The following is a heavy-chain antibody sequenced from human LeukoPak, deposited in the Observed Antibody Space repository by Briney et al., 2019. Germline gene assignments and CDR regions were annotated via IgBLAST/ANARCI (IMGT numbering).Heavy chain of an antibody. D-gene: IGHD4/OR15-4a*01. CDR2: ISISGDIT. J-gene: IGHJ4*02. CDR1: GFTFSSHA. Sequence: PGGSLTLSCAVSGFTFSSHAMTWVRQAPGKGLEWVSGISISGDITYYADSVQGRFLIFRDNSKNTVYLQMNSLRVEDTAVYYCANEEVPNDYWGQGTLVTVSS. V-gene: IGHV3-23*01. CDR3: ANEEVPNDY.